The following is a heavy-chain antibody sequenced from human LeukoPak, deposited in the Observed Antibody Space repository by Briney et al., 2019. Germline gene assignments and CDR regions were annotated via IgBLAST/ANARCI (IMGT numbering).Heavy chain of an antibody. CDR2: VSNSGGST. D-gene: IGHD6-13*01. V-gene: IGHV3-23*01. Sequence: GGSLRLSCAASGFTFRSYAMSWVRQAPGKGLEWVSGVSNSGGSTYYADSVKGRFTISRDNAKNTAYLQMNSLRADDTAVYYCAKDRRAAAAHFDYWGQGTPVTVSS. CDR3: AKDRRAAAAHFDY. CDR1: GFTFRSYA. J-gene: IGHJ4*02.